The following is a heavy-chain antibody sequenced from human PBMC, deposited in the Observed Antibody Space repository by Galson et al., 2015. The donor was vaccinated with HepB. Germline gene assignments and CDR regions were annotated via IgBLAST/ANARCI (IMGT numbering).Heavy chain of an antibody. Sequence: SLRLSCAASGFTFSDYYMSWIRQAPGKGLEWVSYISSSAIYTNYAESVKGRFTISRDNAKNSLHIRMNSLRAEDTAVYYCARFAASDYGDHAHFDYWGQGTLVTVSS. J-gene: IGHJ4*02. CDR2: ISSSAIYT. CDR3: ARFAASDYGDHAHFDY. V-gene: IGHV3-11*06. D-gene: IGHD4-17*01. CDR1: GFTFSDYY.